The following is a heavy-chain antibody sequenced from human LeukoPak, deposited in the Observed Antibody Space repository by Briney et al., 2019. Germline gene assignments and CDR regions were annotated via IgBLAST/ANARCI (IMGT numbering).Heavy chain of an antibody. CDR3: AKDRAHRGSYYDSSGYDY. CDR1: GFAFSNYG. CDR2: ITGSGGTT. V-gene: IGHV3-23*01. Sequence: PGGSLRLSCAASGFAFSNYGMNWVRQAPGKGLEWVSGITGSGGTTYYADSVKGRFTISRDNSKNTLYLQMNSLRAEDTAVYYCAKDRAHRGSYYDSSGYDYWGQGTLVTVSS. J-gene: IGHJ4*02. D-gene: IGHD3-22*01.